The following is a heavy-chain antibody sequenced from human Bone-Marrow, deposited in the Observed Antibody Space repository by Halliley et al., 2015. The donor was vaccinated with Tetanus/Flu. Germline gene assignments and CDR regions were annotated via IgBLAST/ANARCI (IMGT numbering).Heavy chain of an antibody. CDR2: IKQDGSEK. J-gene: IGHJ4*02. D-gene: IGHD2-8*02. V-gene: IGHV3-7*03. CDR3: ARCGNAGYWACNY. Sequence: LEGVAHIKQDGSEKYYVDSVKGRFTISRDNAKNSMYLQMNSLTAEDTAVYSCARCGNAGYWACNYWGQGTLVTVSS.